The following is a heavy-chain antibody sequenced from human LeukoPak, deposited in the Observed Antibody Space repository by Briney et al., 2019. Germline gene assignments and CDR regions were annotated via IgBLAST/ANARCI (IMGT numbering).Heavy chain of an antibody. CDR2: ISYDGNSQ. D-gene: IGHD6-13*01. V-gene: IGHV3-30-3*01. CDR1: GFAFSTYT. J-gene: IGHJ4*02. Sequence: GGSLRLSCAASGFAFSTYTMHWVRQAPGKGLEWVAVISYDGNSQYYADSAKGRFTISRDNSKNTLYLQMNSLRGEGTAIYYCTKEVAAGGPPDYWGQGTLVTVSS. CDR3: TKEVAAGGPPDY.